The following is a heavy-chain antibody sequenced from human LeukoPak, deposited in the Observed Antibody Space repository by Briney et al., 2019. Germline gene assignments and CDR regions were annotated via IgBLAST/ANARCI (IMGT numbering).Heavy chain of an antibody. D-gene: IGHD2-15*01. J-gene: IGHJ4*02. CDR3: AKDIEASI. V-gene: IGHV3-23*01. Sequence: PGGSLRLSCAGSGFTFSSYAMSWVRQAPGKGLEWVSAITSSGGSTYYADSVKGRFTISRDNSKNTLYLQMSSLRAEDTAVCYCAKDIEASIWGQGTLVAVSS. CDR1: GFTFSSYA. CDR2: ITSSGGST.